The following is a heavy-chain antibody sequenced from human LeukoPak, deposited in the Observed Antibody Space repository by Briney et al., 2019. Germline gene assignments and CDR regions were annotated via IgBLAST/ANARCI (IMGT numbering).Heavy chain of an antibody. CDR1: GYSFTGYY. J-gene: IGHJ4*02. Sequence: ASVKVSCKSSGYSFTGYYMHWVRQAPGQGLEWMGWINPNSGVTDFAQKFQGRVTMTRDTSISTAYMELSSLRSEDTAVYYCARVTYYYGSGSSRPCDYWGQGTLVTVSS. CDR2: INPNSGVT. V-gene: IGHV1-2*02. CDR3: ARVTYYYGSGSSRPCDY. D-gene: IGHD3-10*01.